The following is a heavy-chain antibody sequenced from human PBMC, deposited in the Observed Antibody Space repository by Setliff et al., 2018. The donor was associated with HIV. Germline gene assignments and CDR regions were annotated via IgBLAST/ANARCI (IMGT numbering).Heavy chain of an antibody. CDR3: APLLNCGPSYWYFDL. V-gene: IGHV3-21*01. D-gene: IGHD7-27*01. CDR1: GFTFSNYN. Sequence: GGSLRVSCAASGFTFSNYNMNWVRQAPGKGLEWVSSISSSSSYIYYADSVKGRFTISRDNAKNSLYLQMNSLRAEDTAVYYRAPLLNCGPSYWYFDLWGRGTLVTVSS. CDR2: ISSSSSYI. J-gene: IGHJ2*01.